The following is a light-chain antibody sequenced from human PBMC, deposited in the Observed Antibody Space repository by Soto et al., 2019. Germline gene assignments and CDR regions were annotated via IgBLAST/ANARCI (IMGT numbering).Light chain of an antibody. V-gene: IGLV2-14*01. CDR2: EFT. CDR3: RSYTRSDIFV. J-gene: IGLJ1*01. Sequence: QSLLTQPASVSGSPGQSSIIACTGTTSDVGAYNYVSWYQQHPDKAPKVMIYEFTKRPSGVSSRFSGSKSGNTASRTSSGLQAEDEADYYCRSYTRSDIFVFGTGTKVTVL. CDR1: TSDVGAYNY.